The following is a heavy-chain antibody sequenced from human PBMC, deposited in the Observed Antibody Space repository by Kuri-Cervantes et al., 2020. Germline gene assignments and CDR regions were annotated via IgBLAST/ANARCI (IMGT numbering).Heavy chain of an antibody. CDR3: ARDGSGSYYDLLDY. J-gene: IGHJ4*02. D-gene: IGHD1-26*01. V-gene: IGHV4-61*02. CDR2: VYTSGST. CDR1: DGSIGSGSYY. Sequence: LRLSCTVSDGSIGSGSYYWSWIRQPAGKGLEWIGRVYTSGSTNYNPSLRSRVSISIDTSKNQFSLKLSSVTAADTAVYYCARDGSGSYYDLLDYWGQGILVTVSS.